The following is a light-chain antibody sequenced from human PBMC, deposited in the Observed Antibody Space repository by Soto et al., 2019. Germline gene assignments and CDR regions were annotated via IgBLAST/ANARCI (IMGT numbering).Light chain of an antibody. CDR3: QQRSNWPIT. Sequence: EIVLTQSPATLSLSPGERATLYCRTSQSVSSYFAWYQQKPGRAPRLLIYDASNRATGIPARFIGSGSGTDFTLTISSLEPEDFAVYYCQQRSNWPITFGQGTRLELK. CDR1: QSVSSY. V-gene: IGKV3-11*01. CDR2: DAS. J-gene: IGKJ5*01.